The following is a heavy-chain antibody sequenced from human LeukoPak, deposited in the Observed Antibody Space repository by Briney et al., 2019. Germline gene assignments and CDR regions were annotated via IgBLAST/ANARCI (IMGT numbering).Heavy chain of an antibody. J-gene: IGHJ4*02. CDR2: ISGSGGST. Sequence: GGSLRLSCAASGFTFSSYAMSWVRQAPGKGLEWVSAISGSGGSTYYADSVKGRFTISRDNSKDTLYLQMNSLRAEDTAVYYCAKDLHYYDSSGYYYSFDYWGQGTLVTVS. CDR3: AKDLHYYDSSGYYYSFDY. V-gene: IGHV3-23*01. CDR1: GFTFSSYA. D-gene: IGHD3-22*01.